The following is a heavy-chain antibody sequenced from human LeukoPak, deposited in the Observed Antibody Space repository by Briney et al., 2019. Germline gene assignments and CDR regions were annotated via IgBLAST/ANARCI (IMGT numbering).Heavy chain of an antibody. V-gene: IGHV3-21*01. D-gene: IGHD1-26*01. CDR1: GFTFSSYI. J-gene: IGHJ4*02. CDR2: ISSSSSYI. CDR3: ARDLTVGATVRYFDY. Sequence: PGGSLRLSCAASGFTFSSYIMNWVRQAPGKGLEWVSSISSSSSYIYYADSVKGRFTISRDNAKNSLYLQMNSLRAEDTAVYYCARDLTVGATVRYFDYWGQGTLVTVSS.